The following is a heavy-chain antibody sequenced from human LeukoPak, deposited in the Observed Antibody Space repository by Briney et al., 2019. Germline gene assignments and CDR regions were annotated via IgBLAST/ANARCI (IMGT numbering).Heavy chain of an antibody. CDR3: ARKNGLDV. CDR1: GFTFSSYW. J-gene: IGHJ6*02. V-gene: IGHV3-7*01. Sequence: GSLRLSCTVSGFTFSSYWMSWVRQAPGKGLEWVANIKQDGSEKYYVDSVKGRFTISRDNAKNSLYLQMNSLRAEDTAMYYCARKNGLDVWGQGTTVTVSS. CDR2: IKQDGSEK.